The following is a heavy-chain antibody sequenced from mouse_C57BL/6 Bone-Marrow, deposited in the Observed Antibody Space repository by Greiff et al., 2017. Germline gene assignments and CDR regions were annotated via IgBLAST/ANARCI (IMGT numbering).Heavy chain of an antibody. CDR2: IYYSGTI. CDR1: GISITTGNYR. Sequence: EVHLVESGPGLVKPSQTVFLTCTVTGISITTGNYRWSRLRQVPGHELEWIGYIYYSGTITYNPSLTNRTTITRDTPKKQFFLEMNSLTDEDAATYFCAREGCFRTLDYWGQGTTLTVSS. V-gene: IGHV3-5*01. J-gene: IGHJ2*01. CDR3: AREGCFRTLDY.